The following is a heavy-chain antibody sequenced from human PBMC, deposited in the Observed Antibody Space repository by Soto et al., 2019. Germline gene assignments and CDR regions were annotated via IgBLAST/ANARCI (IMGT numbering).Heavy chain of an antibody. D-gene: IGHD2-2*01. J-gene: IGHJ4*02. CDR2: IYYSGST. CDR1: GGSISSGGYY. CDR3: ARGRDCSSTSCYVGVWYFDY. Sequence: QVQLQESGPGLVKPSQTLSLTCTVSGGSISSGGYYWSWIRQHPGKGLEWIGYIYYSGSTYYNPSLKSRVTISVDTSKNQFSLKLSSETAADTAVYYCARGRDCSSTSCYVGVWYFDYWGQGTLVTVSS. V-gene: IGHV4-31*03.